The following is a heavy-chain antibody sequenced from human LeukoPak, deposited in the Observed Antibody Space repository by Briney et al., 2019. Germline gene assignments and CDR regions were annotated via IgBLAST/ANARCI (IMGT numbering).Heavy chain of an antibody. CDR1: GFTFSSYS. V-gene: IGHV3-66*01. CDR3: ASATSV. J-gene: IGHJ4*02. CDR2: IYSGGST. Sequence: GGSLRLSCAASGFTFSSYSMNWVRQAPGKGLEWVSVIYSGGSTYYADSVKGRFTISRDNSKNTLYLQMNSLRAEDTAVYYCASATSVWGQGTLVTVSS.